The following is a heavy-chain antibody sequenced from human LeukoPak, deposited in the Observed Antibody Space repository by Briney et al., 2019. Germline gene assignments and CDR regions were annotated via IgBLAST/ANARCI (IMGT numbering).Heavy chain of an antibody. D-gene: IGHD6-6*01. CDR3: ASPYSTSSPYYFDY. V-gene: IGHV3-74*01. Sequence: GGSLRLSCAASGFTFSSYAMSWVRQAPGKGLEWVSRINSDGSSTSYADSVKGRFTISRDNAKNTLYLQVNSLRAEDTAVYYCASPYSTSSPYYFDYWGQGTLVTVSS. CDR2: INSDGSST. CDR1: GFTFSSYA. J-gene: IGHJ4*02.